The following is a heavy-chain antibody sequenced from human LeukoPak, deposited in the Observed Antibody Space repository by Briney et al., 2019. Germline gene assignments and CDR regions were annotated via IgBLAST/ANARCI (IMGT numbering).Heavy chain of an antibody. D-gene: IGHD3-22*01. J-gene: IGHJ2*01. V-gene: IGHV3-11*01. CDR1: GFTFSDYY. CDR3: AKDGYYDSSAYYYVRYFDL. CDR2: IRSSGSTI. Sequence: PGGSLRLSCAASGFTFSDYYMSWIRQAPGKGLEWVSYIRSSGSTIYYADSVKGRFTISRDNAKNSLYLQMNSLRAEDTAVYYCAKDGYYDSSAYYYVRYFDLWGRGTLVTVSS.